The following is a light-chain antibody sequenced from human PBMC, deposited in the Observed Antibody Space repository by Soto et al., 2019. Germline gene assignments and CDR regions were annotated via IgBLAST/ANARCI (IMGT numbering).Light chain of an antibody. CDR3: QQRHMWPIT. J-gene: IGKJ5*01. Sequence: EIVMTQSPATLLLSTGETATLSCRASQSVRKNLAWYQQKPGQAPRLLIYDAYNRATGIPPRFSGSGSGTDFTLTISSLEPEDSAVYYCQQRHMWPITFGQGTRLEIK. CDR2: DAY. V-gene: IGKV3-11*01. CDR1: QSVRKN.